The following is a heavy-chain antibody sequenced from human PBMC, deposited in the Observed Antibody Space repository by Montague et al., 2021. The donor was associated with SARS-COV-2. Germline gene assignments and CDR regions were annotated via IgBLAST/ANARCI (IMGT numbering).Heavy chain of an antibody. D-gene: IGHD1-1*01. CDR2: VHYTGST. CDR1: GGSISNFY. CDR3: ARAQNTCFIANCVNYFEV. J-gene: IGHJ4*02. V-gene: IGHV4-59*01. Sequence: SETLSLTCTVSGGSISNFYWSWIRQSPGKGLEWIGYVHYTGSTKYNPSLKTRVTLTLDTPKNHFSLKLGSVTAADTAVYYCARAQNTCFIANCVNYFEVWGLGALVTVSS.